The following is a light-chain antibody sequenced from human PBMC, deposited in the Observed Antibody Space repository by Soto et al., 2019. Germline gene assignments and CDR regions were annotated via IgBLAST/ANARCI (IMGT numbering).Light chain of an antibody. V-gene: IGLV1-40*01. CDR3: QSYDSSLSGYVV. CDR1: SSNIGAGYD. Sequence: QSVLTQPPSVSGAPGQRVTISCTGSSSNIGAGYDVHWYQQFPGTAPKLLIYGNNNRPSGVPDRFSGSKSGTSASLAITGLQAEDEADYYCQSYDSSLSGYVVFGGGTKLTVL. J-gene: IGLJ2*01. CDR2: GNN.